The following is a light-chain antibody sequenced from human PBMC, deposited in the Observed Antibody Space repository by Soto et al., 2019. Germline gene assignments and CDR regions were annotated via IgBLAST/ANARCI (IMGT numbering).Light chain of an antibody. CDR3: QQRSATWT. Sequence: EIVLTQSPATLSLSPGDRATVSCRTSQSVSNYLAWYQQTPGQAPRLLIFGASNSATGIPARFSASGSGTDFPLTISSLQPEDFAVYYCQQRSATWTFGQGTRVEIK. V-gene: IGKV3-11*01. J-gene: IGKJ1*01. CDR1: QSVSNY. CDR2: GAS.